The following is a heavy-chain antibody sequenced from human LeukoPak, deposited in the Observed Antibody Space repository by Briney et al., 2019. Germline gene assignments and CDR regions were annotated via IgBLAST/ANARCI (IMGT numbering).Heavy chain of an antibody. J-gene: IGHJ5*02. Sequence: SVTVSCKASGGTFSSYAISWVRQAPGQGLEWMGGIIPIFGTANYAQKFQGRVTITTDESTSTAYMELSSLRSEDTAVYYCARVWYSSSSALGWFDPWGQGTLVTVSS. V-gene: IGHV1-69*05. CDR3: ARVWYSSSSALGWFDP. D-gene: IGHD6-6*01. CDR1: GGTFSSYA. CDR2: IIPIFGTA.